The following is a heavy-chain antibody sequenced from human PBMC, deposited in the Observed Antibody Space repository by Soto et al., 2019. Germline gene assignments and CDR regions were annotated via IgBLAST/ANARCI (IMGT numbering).Heavy chain of an antibody. Sequence: GGSLRLSCAASGFTFSSYAMSWVRQAPGKGLEWVSAISGSGGSTYYADSVKGRFTISRDNSKNTLYLQMNSLRAEDTAVYYCAKVGYCSSTSCYAGWFDPWGQGTLVTVSS. D-gene: IGHD2-2*01. CDR3: AKVGYCSSTSCYAGWFDP. CDR1: GFTFSSYA. J-gene: IGHJ5*02. V-gene: IGHV3-23*01. CDR2: ISGSGGST.